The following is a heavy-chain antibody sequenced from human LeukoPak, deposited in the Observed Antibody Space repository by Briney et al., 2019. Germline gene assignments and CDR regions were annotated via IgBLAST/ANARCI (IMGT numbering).Heavy chain of an antibody. J-gene: IGHJ6*03. Sequence: GASVKVSCKASGYTFTGYYMHWVRQAPGQGLEWMGWINPNSGGTNYAQKFQGRVTMTRDTSISTAYMELSRLRSDDTAVYYCARGRIAVAAQRRYYYYYYMDVWGKGTTVTISS. CDR3: ARGRIAVAAQRRYYYYYYMDV. CDR2: INPNSGGT. D-gene: IGHD6-19*01. V-gene: IGHV1-2*02. CDR1: GYTFTGYY.